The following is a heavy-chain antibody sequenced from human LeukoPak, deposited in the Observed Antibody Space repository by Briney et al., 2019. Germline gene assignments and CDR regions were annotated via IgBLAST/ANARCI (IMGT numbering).Heavy chain of an antibody. CDR1: GFNVSSNY. Sequence: TGGSLRLSCAASGFNVSSNYMKWVRQTPGKGLEWVSVIHSGGRTYYADSVKGRFTISRDNSKNTLYLQMNSLRAEDTAVYYCARIKSDFWSGYYVDYWGQGTLVTVSS. CDR3: ARIKSDFWSGYYVDY. D-gene: IGHD3-3*01. J-gene: IGHJ4*02. V-gene: IGHV3-53*01. CDR2: IHSGGRT.